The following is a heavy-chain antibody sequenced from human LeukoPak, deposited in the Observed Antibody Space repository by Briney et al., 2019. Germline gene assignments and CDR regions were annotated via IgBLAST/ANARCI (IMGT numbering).Heavy chain of an antibody. Sequence: SGTLSLTCAVSGGSISSSNWWSWARQPPGKGLEWIGEIYHSGSTNYNPSLKSRVTISVDKSKNQFSLKLSSVTAADTAVYYCARDHYYYDSSGYYDAFDIWGQGTMVTVSS. CDR2: IYHSGST. D-gene: IGHD3-22*01. CDR1: GGSISSSNW. CDR3: ARDHYYYDSSGYYDAFDI. V-gene: IGHV4-4*02. J-gene: IGHJ3*02.